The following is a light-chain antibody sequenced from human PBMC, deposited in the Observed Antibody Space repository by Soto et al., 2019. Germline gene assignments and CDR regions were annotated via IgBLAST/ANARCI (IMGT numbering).Light chain of an antibody. J-gene: IGLJ1*01. Sequence: QSVLTQPASVSGSPGQSITISCTGTSSDVGGYNYVSWYQQHPGKAPKLMIYEVSNRPSGVSNRFSGSKSGNTASLTISGPQAEDEADYYCSSYTSTSTLYVSGTGTKLTVL. CDR2: EVS. CDR3: SSYTSTSTLYV. V-gene: IGLV2-14*01. CDR1: SSDVGGYNY.